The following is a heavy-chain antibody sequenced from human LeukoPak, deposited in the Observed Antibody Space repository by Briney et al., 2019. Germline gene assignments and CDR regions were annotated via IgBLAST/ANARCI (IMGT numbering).Heavy chain of an antibody. CDR2: IRYSGSDK. CDR1: GFTFSSYG. CDR3: ARAAAARRIFDY. V-gene: IGHV3-30*02. J-gene: IGHJ4*02. D-gene: IGHD6-13*01. Sequence: SGGSLRLSCAASGFTFSSYGMHWARQAPGKGPEWVAFIRYSGSDKYYADSVKGRFTISRDNSKNTLYLQMNSLRAEDTAVYYCARAAAARRIFDYWGQGTLVTVSS.